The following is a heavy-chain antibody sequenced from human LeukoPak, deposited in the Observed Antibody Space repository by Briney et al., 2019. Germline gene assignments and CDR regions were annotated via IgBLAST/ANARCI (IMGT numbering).Heavy chain of an antibody. Sequence: PSETLSLTCAVYGGSFSGYYWSWIRQPPGKGLEWIGSIYYSGSSNYNPSLKSRVTISVDTSKNQFSLKLTSVTAADTAVYYCAREKGYDDYVGGDYYYYYMDVWGKGTTVTISS. D-gene: IGHD4-17*01. V-gene: IGHV4-59*01. CDR3: AREKGYDDYVGGDYYYYYMDV. CDR1: GGSFSGYY. CDR2: IYYSGSS. J-gene: IGHJ6*03.